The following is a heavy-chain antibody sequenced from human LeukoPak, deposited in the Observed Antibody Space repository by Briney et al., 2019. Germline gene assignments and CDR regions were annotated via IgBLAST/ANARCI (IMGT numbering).Heavy chain of an antibody. CDR1: GFTFSSYW. CDR3: AREYYYDSSGYYKVLDY. J-gene: IGHJ4*02. CDR2: INSDGSST. Sequence: GGSLRLSCAAPGFTFSSYWMHWVRHAPGKGLVWVSRINSDGSSTSYADSVKGRFTISRDNAKNTLYLQMNSLRAEDTAVYYCAREYYYDSSGYYKVLDYWGQGTLVTVSS. V-gene: IGHV3-74*01. D-gene: IGHD3-22*01.